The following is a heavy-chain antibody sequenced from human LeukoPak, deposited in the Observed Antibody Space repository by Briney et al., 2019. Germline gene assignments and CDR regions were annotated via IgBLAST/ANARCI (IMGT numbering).Heavy chain of an antibody. D-gene: IGHD1-1*01. CDR3: ARVQRPLDGADY. CDR2: IYYSGST. CDR1: GGSISSYY. V-gene: IGHV4-59*01. Sequence: SETLSLTCTVFGGSISSYYWSWIRQPPGKGLEWIGYIYYSGSTYYNPSLKSRVTISVDTSKNLFSLKLSSVTAADTAVYYCARVQRPLDGADYWGQGTLVTVSS. J-gene: IGHJ4*02.